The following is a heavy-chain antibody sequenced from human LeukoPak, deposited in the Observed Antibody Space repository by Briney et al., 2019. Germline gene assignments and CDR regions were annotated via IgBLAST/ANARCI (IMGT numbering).Heavy chain of an antibody. D-gene: IGHD3-22*01. CDR1: GGSIRSSGYY. V-gene: IGHV4-39*01. CDR3: ASRSNDRNLYYFDY. Sequence: PSETLSLTCTVSGGSIRSSGYYWGWIRQPPGKGLEWIGSIYSSGSTYYNPSLKSRVTISVDTSKSQFSLKLSSVTAADAAVYYCASRSNDRNLYYFDYWGQGTLVTVSS. J-gene: IGHJ4*02. CDR2: IYSSGST.